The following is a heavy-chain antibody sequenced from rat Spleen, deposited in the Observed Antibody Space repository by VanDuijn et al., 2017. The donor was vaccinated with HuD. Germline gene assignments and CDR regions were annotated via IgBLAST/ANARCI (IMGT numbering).Heavy chain of an antibody. J-gene: IGHJ1*01. D-gene: IGHD1-2*01. CDR1: GFTFSNYG. CDR2: ISPTGGNT. Sequence: EVRLVESGGGLVQPGRSLKLSCAASGFTFSNYGMNWIRQAPRKGLEWVASISPTGGNTYYRDPVKGRFTISRDNAKSTLYLQMDSLRSEDSATYYCATDRPYYYSSYWYFDFWGPGTMVTVSS. CDR3: ATDRPYYYSSYWYFDF. V-gene: IGHV5-19*01.